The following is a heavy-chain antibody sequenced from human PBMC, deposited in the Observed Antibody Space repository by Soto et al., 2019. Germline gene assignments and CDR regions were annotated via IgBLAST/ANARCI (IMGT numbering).Heavy chain of an antibody. Sequence: SETLSLTCAVSCFFIISGNYWGWIRKPPGKGLEWIGSIFHGGNTYYNPSLKSRVTVSVDMSKNQSSLKLDSVTAADTAVYYCARARWYDAFDVWGQGTVVT. CDR2: IFHGGNT. V-gene: IGHV4-38-2*01. CDR1: CFFIISGNY. J-gene: IGHJ3*01. CDR3: ARARWYDAFDV. D-gene: IGHD2-15*01.